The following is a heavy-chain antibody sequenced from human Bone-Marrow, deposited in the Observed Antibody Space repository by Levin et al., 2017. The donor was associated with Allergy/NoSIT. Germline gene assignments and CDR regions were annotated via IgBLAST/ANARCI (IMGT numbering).Heavy chain of an antibody. D-gene: IGHD6-19*01. V-gene: IGHV5-51*01. CDR2: IYPGDSDT. J-gene: IGHJ3*02. CDR3: ARPPSIALASTGGFDI. CDR1: GYRFTSYW. Sequence: RGESLKISCQDSGYRFTSYWIGWVRQMPGKGLEWMGIIYPGDSDTRYSPSFQGQVTISADKSISTAYLEWSSLKASDTAMYYCARPPSIALASTGGFDIWGQGTMVTVSS.